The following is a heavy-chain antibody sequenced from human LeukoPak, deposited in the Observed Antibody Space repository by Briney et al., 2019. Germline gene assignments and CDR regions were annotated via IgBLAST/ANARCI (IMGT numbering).Heavy chain of an antibody. J-gene: IGHJ4*02. CDR2: IYPGDSDT. CDR3: ARVLRYFDWSVDY. D-gene: IGHD3-9*01. CDR1: GSIFTSYW. V-gene: IGHV5-51*01. Sequence: GASLQISCKGSGSIFTSYWIGWVRQLPGKGLEWMGIIYPGDSDTRYSPSFHGQVTISADKSISTAYLQWSSLKASDTAMYYCARVLRYFDWSVDYWGQGTLVTVSS.